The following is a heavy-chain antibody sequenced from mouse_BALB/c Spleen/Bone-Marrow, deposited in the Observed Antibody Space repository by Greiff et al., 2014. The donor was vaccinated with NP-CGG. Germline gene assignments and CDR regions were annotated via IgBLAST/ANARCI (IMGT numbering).Heavy chain of an antibody. V-gene: IGHV14-3*02. CDR2: IDPASGKT. D-gene: IGHD1-1*01. CDR1: GFNIKDTY. CDR3: AAYYYVSSYGFAY. J-gene: IGHJ3*01. Sequence: EVKLQESGAELVKPGASVKLSCTASGFNIKDTYMHWVKQRPEQGLEWIGRIDPASGKTKFDPKFQGKATIASDTSSNTAYLRLSSLTSEDTAVYYCAAYYYVSSYGFAYWGQGTLVTVSA.